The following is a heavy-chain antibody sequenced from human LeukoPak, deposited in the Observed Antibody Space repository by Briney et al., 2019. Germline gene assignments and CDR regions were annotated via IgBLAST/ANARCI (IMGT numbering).Heavy chain of an antibody. D-gene: IGHD6-19*01. CDR1: GGSFSGYY. V-gene: IGHV4-34*11. CDR3: ARPRSTSGWDGDFDS. Sequence: SETLSLTCAVYGGSFSGYYWSWIRQPPGKGLEWIGYIYYSGSTNYNPSLKSRVTISTDTSKNQFSLNLSSVTAADTAVYYCARPRSTSGWDGDFDSWGQGTLVIVSS. CDR2: IYYSGST. J-gene: IGHJ4*02.